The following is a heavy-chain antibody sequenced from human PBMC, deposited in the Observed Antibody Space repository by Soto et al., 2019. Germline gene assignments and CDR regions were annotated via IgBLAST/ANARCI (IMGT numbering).Heavy chain of an antibody. D-gene: IGHD6-19*01. CDR1: GDSIDNGDYY. J-gene: IGHJ4*02. CDR2: IYYTGIT. CDR3: TRGQRWLQFAAPRSH. Sequence: QVQLQESGPGPVKPSQTLSLTCTVSGDSIDNGDYYWSWIRQPPGKGLEWIGHIYYTGITYYNPSLASRVSISLGKSENQFLLELSSATAAETAVYYCTRGQRWLQFAAPRSHWGQGTLVTVSS. V-gene: IGHV4-30-4*01.